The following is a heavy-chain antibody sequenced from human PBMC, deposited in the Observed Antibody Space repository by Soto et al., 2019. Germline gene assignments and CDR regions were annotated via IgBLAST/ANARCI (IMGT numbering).Heavy chain of an antibody. V-gene: IGHV4-39*01. J-gene: IGHJ4*02. CDR3: APYDFWSGYFYN. D-gene: IGHD3-3*01. Sequence: QLQLQESGPGLVKPSETLSLTCTVSGDSISSSSYYWGWIRQPPGKGLEWIGSIYYSGSTYYNPSLKSRITTPVDTSRNQFSLKLSSVTAADTAVYYCAPYDFWSGYFYNWGQGTLVTVSS. CDR2: IYYSGST. CDR1: GDSISSSSYY.